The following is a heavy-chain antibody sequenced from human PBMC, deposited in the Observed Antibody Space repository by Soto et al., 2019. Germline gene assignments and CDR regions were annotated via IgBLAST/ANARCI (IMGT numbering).Heavy chain of an antibody. D-gene: IGHD1-26*01. Sequence: EVQLLESGGGLVQPGGSLRLSCAASGFTFSSYAMHWVRQAPGKGLEWVSGISGSGVSTSYADSLKGRFTISRDKSTNTLYLQMNSLSADDTAVYYCAKVRYSGSYWDFWGQGTLVTVSS. CDR1: GFTFSSYA. J-gene: IGHJ4*02. CDR3: AKVRYSGSYWDF. CDR2: ISGSGVST. V-gene: IGHV3-23*01.